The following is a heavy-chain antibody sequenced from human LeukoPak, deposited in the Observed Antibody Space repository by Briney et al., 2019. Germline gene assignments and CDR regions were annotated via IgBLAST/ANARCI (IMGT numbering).Heavy chain of an antibody. Sequence: ASVKDSCQASGNTLTPYDVRRGIQAPGLRPEAMGRINPHSGATKHAQPFQHTLTMPRGTSISTAYRGLSRLRSDDPAVYYCARDGVHQGGYYSYYMDVWGKGTTVTVSS. CDR1: GNTLTPYD. CDR3: ARDGVHQGGYYSYYMDV. J-gene: IGHJ6*03. CDR2: INPHSGAT. V-gene: IGHV1-2*02. D-gene: IGHD2-8*01.